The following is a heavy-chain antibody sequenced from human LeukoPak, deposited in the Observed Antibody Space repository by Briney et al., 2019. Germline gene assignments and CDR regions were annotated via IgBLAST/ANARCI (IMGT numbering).Heavy chain of an antibody. Sequence: PGGSLRLSCAVSGFTFSDSWMHWVRQVPRQGPEWLSRTSKDGSDTVYAASAKGRVTASRDNAKNTVYLELTNLRPDDTAVYYCARGGYSGSYYRFSWGRGTLVTVAS. CDR1: GFTFSDSW. J-gene: IGHJ4*02. CDR2: TSKDGSDT. CDR3: ARGGYSGSYYRFS. V-gene: IGHV3-74*01. D-gene: IGHD5-12*01.